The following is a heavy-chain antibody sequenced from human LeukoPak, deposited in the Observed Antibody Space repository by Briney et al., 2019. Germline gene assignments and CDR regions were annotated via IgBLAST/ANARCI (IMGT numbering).Heavy chain of an antibody. CDR1: GGSITTYY. CDR2: ISTSGRT. Sequence: SETLSLTCTVSGGSITTYYWSWIRQPAGKGLEWIGRISTSGRTNYNPSLKSRLTMSADTSKNQFSLKLSSVTAADTAVYYCASVIGVRYYFDYWGQGTLVTVSS. CDR3: ASVIGVRYYFDY. J-gene: IGHJ4*02. V-gene: IGHV4-4*07. D-gene: IGHD3-16*02.